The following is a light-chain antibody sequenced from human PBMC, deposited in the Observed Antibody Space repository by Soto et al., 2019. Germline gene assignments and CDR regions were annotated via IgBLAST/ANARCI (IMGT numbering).Light chain of an antibody. CDR2: WTS. J-gene: IGKJ4*01. Sequence: DIVMTQSPDSLAVSLGERATINCKSSQSILYNPNNKNCLAWYQQKPGQPPKLLVYWTSTRRSGVPDRFSGSGSGTDFTLTISSLQAEDVAVYYCQQYLSTPLTFGGGTKVDIK. CDR3: QQYLSTPLT. CDR1: QSILYNPNNKNC. V-gene: IGKV4-1*01.